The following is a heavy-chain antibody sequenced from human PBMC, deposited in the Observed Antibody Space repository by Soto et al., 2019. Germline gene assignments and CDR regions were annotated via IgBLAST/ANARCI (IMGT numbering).Heavy chain of an antibody. Sequence: SETLSLTCTVSGGSISGYYWIWIRQPPGKGLEWIGYMYNSGSTNYNPSLKSRVTISVDTSKNQFSLKLSSVTAADTAVYYCASSSGNSYGYPDAFDIWGQGTMVTVSS. CDR3: ASSSGNSYGYPDAFDI. D-gene: IGHD5-18*01. J-gene: IGHJ3*02. V-gene: IGHV4-59*01. CDR2: MYNSGST. CDR1: GGSISGYY.